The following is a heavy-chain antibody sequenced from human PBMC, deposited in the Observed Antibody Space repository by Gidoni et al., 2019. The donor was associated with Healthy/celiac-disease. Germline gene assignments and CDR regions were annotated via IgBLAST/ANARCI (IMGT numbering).Heavy chain of an antibody. D-gene: IGHD2-2*01. J-gene: IGHJ3*02. Sequence: QVQLVQSGAEVKKPGASVQVSCKASGYTFTSYGISWGRQAPGQGLEWIGWISAYNGNTNYAQKLQGRVTMTTDTSTSTAYMELRSLRSDDTAVYYCAREPEGDIVVVPAAHSDDAFDIWGQGTMVTVSS. CDR1: GYTFTSYG. CDR2: ISAYNGNT. CDR3: AREPEGDIVVVPAAHSDDAFDI. V-gene: IGHV1-18*04.